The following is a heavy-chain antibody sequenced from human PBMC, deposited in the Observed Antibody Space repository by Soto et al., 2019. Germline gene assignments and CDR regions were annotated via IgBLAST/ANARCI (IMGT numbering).Heavy chain of an antibody. V-gene: IGHV2-5*02. CDR3: IQSRCGGDCLQSYASYYYYGMDV. J-gene: IGHJ6*02. CDR1: AFSLSTGGVG. CDR2: IYWDDDK. D-gene: IGHD2-21*02. Sequence: QITLKESGPTLVKPTQTLTLTCTFSAFSLSTGGVGVGWIRQPPGKALEWLALIYWDDDKRYSPSLRSRLTITKDTSKIQVALTMTNMDPVDTATSYCIQSRCGGDCLQSYASYYYYGMDVWGQGTTVTVSS.